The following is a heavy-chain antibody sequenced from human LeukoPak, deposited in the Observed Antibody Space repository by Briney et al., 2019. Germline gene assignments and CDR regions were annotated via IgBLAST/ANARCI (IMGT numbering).Heavy chain of an antibody. V-gene: IGHV3-30-3*01. CDR3: ARESYYYGMDV. J-gene: IGHJ6*02. CDR1: GFTFSSYA. Sequence: PGGSLRLSCAASGFTFSSYAMSWVRQAPGKGLEWVAVISYDGSNKYYADSVKGRFTISRDNSKNTLYLQMNSLRAEDTAVYYCARESYYYGMDVWGQGTTVTVSS. CDR2: ISYDGSNK.